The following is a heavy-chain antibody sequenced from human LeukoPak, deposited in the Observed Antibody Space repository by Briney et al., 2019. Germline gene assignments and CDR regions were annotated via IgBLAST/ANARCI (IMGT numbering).Heavy chain of an antibody. CDR2: ISSSSSYM. CDR3: ARDLRIRFLEWISARGLDY. J-gene: IGHJ4*02. V-gene: IGHV3-21*01. Sequence: GGSLRLSCAASGFTFSSYSMNLVRQAPGKGLEWVSSISSSSSYMYYADSVKGRFTISRDNAKNSLYLQMNSLRAEDTAVYYCARDLRIRFLEWISARGLDYWGQGTLVTVSS. D-gene: IGHD3-3*01. CDR1: GFTFSSYS.